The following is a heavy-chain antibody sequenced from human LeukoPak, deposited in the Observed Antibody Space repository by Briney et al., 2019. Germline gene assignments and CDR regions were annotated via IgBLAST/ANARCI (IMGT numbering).Heavy chain of an antibody. D-gene: IGHD3-22*01. J-gene: IGHJ4*02. V-gene: IGHV4-4*07. Sequence: SETLSLTCTVSGGSISSYYWSWIRQPAGKGLEWIGRIYTSGSTNYNPSLKSRVTISVDTSKNQFSLKLSSVTAADTAVYYCARATGRDSSGYYYPDYWGQGTLVTVSS. CDR1: GGSISSYY. CDR2: IYTSGST. CDR3: ARATGRDSSGYYYPDY.